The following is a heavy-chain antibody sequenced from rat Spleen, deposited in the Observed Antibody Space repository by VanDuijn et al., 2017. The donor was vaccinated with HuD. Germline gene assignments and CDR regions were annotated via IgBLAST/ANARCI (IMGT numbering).Heavy chain of an antibody. CDR1: GFTFSSFA. V-gene: IGHV5-46*01. CDR3: TRGTYFRH. J-gene: IGHJ2*01. D-gene: IGHD4-6*01. CDR2: ITNTGGSI. Sequence: EVQLVESGGGLVQPGRSLKLSCAASGFTFSSFAMAWVRQAPKKGLEWVASITNTGGSIYYPDSVKGRFTASRDNAKSTLYLQMNNLRSEDTATYYCTRGTYFRHWGQGVMVTVSS.